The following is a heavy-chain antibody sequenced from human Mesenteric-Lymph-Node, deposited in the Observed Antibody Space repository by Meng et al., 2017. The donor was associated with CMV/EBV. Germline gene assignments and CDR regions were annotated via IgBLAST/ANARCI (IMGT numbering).Heavy chain of an antibody. D-gene: IGHD5-12*01. J-gene: IGHJ5*02. V-gene: IGHV3-74*01. CDR2: INSDGSST. CDR3: VRGESGYGRFDH. CDR1: GFTFSSYW. Sequence: GESLKSCCAASGFTFSSYWMHWVRQAPGKGLVWVSRINSDGSSTNYADSVKGRFTISRDNAKNTLYLEMKSLTAEDTAVYYCVRGESGYGRFDHWGQGTLVTVSS.